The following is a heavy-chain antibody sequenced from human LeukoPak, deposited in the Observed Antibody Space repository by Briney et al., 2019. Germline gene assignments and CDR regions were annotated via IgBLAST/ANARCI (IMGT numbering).Heavy chain of an antibody. D-gene: IGHD6-19*01. CDR2: IYHSAST. J-gene: IGHJ6*02. Sequence: SQTLSLTCTVSGVSLSSGGYYWSWIRQPPGTGLEWIGYIYHSASTNYNPSLKSRVTISVDTSKNQFSLKLSSVTAADTAVYYCARDFPARGYSSVWYGGNYYYYGMDVWGQGTTVTVSS. CDR3: ARDFPARGYSSVWYGGNYYYYGMDV. V-gene: IGHV4-30-2*01. CDR1: GVSLSSGGYY.